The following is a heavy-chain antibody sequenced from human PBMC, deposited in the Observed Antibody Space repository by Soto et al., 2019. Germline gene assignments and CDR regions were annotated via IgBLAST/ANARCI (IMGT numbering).Heavy chain of an antibody. D-gene: IGHD3-22*01. CDR3: VRVGDDSSGAYYYDGVDV. CDR2: INWNGSST. Sequence: EVQLVDSGGGVVRPGGSLRLSCAASGFTFDDYGMSWVRQAPGKGLEWVSGINWNGSSTGYADSVKGRFTISRDNAKNTLYLQMNSLRAGDTAVDYCVRVGDDSSGAYYYDGVDVWAQGTTVTVSS. V-gene: IGHV3-20*04. J-gene: IGHJ6*02. CDR1: GFTFDDYG.